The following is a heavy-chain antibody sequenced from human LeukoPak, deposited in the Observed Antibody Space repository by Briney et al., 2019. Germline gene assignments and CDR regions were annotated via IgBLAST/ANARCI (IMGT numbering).Heavy chain of an antibody. V-gene: IGHV4-59*08. CDR2: IYYSGST. J-gene: IGHJ3*02. D-gene: IGHD3-22*01. CDR1: GGSISSYY. Sequence: PSETLSLTCTVSGGSISSYYWSWIRQPPGKGLEWIGYIYYSGSTNYNPSLKSRVTISVDTSKNQFSLKLSSVTAADTAVYYCARREGGSGWVAFDIWGQGTMVTVSS. CDR3: ARREGGSGWVAFDI.